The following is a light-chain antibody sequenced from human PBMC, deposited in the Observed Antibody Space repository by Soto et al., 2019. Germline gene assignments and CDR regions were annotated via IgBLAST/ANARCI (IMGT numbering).Light chain of an antibody. J-gene: IGKJ5*01. V-gene: IGKV1-39*01. Sequence: SLSAAVGDRGSINCQTTQPISDYLTWDQQKPGKAPSLSVYTASNLQTGVPSGFRRSGSGTHFSRSIGCLQPEDVATYYCKQTFKTPRPFGQRTRLE. CDR1: QPISDY. CDR3: KQTFKTPRP. CDR2: TAS.